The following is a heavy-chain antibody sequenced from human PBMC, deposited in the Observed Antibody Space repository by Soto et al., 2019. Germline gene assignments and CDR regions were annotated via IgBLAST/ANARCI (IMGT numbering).Heavy chain of an antibody. CDR1: GLSFSTSA. CDR2: HTGSGGST. Sequence: PGGSLRLSCAASGLSFSTSAMSWVRQAPGKGLEWVSVHTGSGGSTYYAVSVKGRFTISRDSSKNTLYLQMNSPGAEDTAIYYCAKYGSSSWFFDFWGQGALVTVSS. V-gene: IGHV3-23*01. J-gene: IGHJ4*02. D-gene: IGHD6-13*01. CDR3: AKYGSSSWFFDF.